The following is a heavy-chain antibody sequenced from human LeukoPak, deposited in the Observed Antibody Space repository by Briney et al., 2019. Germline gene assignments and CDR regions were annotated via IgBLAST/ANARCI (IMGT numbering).Heavy chain of an antibody. Sequence: PSETLSLTCAVSGYSISSGYYWAWIRQPPGKGLEWIGSVYHSGSTYYNPSLKSGVTISVDTSKNQFSLKLSSVTAADTAVYYCARVYQSAEYYFDYWGQGNLVSVSS. J-gene: IGHJ4*02. V-gene: IGHV4-38-2*01. CDR1: GYSISSGYY. CDR2: VYHSGST. D-gene: IGHD2-2*01. CDR3: ARVYQSAEYYFDY.